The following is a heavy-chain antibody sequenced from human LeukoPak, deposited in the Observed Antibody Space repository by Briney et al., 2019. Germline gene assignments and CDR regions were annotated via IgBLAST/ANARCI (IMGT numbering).Heavy chain of an antibody. CDR3: ARAAGRDTTSGLDFDY. Sequence: SETLSLTCTVSGGSISSSTYYWGWIRQPPGKGLEWIGRIYSSRSIYNPSLKSRVTMSVDTSKNQFSLKLSSVTAADTAVYYCARAAGRDTTSGLDFDYWGQGTLVTVSS. D-gene: IGHD1-26*01. J-gene: IGHJ4*02. V-gene: IGHV4-61*05. CDR2: IYSSRS. CDR1: GGSISSSTYY.